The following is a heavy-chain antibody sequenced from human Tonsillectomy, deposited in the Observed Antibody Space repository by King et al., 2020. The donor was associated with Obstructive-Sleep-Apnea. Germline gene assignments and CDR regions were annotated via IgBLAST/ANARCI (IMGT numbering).Heavy chain of an antibody. J-gene: IGHJ4*02. V-gene: IGHV3-9*01. CDR1: GFTFDDYG. Sequence: DVQLVESGGGLVQPGRSLRLSCAASGFTFDDYGMHWVRQAPGKGLEWVSGISWNSGSMGYADSVKGRFTISRDNAKNSLYVQMNSLRPEDTALYYCAKSYKSGWYVPFDYWGQGTLVTVSS. CDR3: AKSYKSGWYVPFDY. D-gene: IGHD6-19*01. CDR2: ISWNSGSM.